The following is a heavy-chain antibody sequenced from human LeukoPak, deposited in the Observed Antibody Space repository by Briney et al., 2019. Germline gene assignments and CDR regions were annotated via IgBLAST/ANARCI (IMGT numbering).Heavy chain of an antibody. CDR2: INHSGST. J-gene: IGHJ4*02. CDR1: GGSFSGYY. D-gene: IGHD1-1*01. Sequence: KSSETLSLTCAVYGGSFSGYYWSWIRQPPGKGLEWIGEINHSGSTNYNPSLKSRVTISVDTSKNQFSLKLSSVTAADTAVYYCASATGTVDYWGQGTLVTVSS. V-gene: IGHV4-34*01. CDR3: ASATGTVDY.